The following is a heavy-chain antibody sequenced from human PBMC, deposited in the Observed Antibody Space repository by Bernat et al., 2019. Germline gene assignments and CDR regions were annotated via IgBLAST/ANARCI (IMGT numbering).Heavy chain of an antibody. CDR2: INWNGGST. D-gene: IGHD3-10*01. V-gene: IGHV3-20*04. J-gene: IGHJ6*02. CDR1: GFTFDDYD. CDR3: ARGGRGGSGSYYNYYYYGMDV. Sequence: EVQLVESGGGVVRPGGSLRLSCAASGFTFDDYDMSWVRQAPGKGLEWVSGINWNGGSTGYADSVKGRFTISRDNAKNSLYLQMNSLRAEDTALYYCARGGRGGSGSYYNYYYYGMDVWGQGTTVTVSS.